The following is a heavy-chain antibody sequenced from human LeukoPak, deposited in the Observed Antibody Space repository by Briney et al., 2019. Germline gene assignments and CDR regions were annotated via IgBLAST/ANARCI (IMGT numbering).Heavy chain of an antibody. CDR3: ARGPYSSHDHLSFYYYKGLDV. CDR1: GDSITSGGYC. V-gene: IGHV4-30-2*01. CDR2: IYYSGSA. Sequence: SETLSLTCVVSGDSITSGGYCWSWIRQPPGKGLEWIGYIYYSGSASYNLSLKSRVTLSVDRSKNKFSLKMSSVTAADTAVYYCARGPYSSHDHLSFYYYKGLDVWGQGTTVIVSS. J-gene: IGHJ6*02. D-gene: IGHD3-10*01.